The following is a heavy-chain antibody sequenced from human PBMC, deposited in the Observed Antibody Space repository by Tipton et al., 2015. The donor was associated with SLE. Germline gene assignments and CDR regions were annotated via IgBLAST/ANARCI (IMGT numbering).Heavy chain of an antibody. CDR2: IYYSGST. CDR1: GGSISSYY. CDR3: VVAATPDAFDI. V-gene: IGHV4-59*08. Sequence: TLSLTCTVSGGSISSYYWSWIRQPPGKGLEWIGYIYYSGSTNYNPSLKSRVTISVDKSKTQFSLKLSSVTAADTAVYYCVVAATPDAFDIWGQRTMVTVSS. J-gene: IGHJ3*02. D-gene: IGHD2-15*01.